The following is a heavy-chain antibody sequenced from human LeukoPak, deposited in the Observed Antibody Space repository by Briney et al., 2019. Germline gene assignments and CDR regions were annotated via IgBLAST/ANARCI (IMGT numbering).Heavy chain of an antibody. CDR1: GYTLTELS. Sequence: ASVKVSFKVSGYTLTELSMHWVRQAPGKGLEWMGGFDPEDGETIYAQKFQGRVTMTEDTSTDTAYMELSSLRSEDTAVYYCATLESKVGTFDYWGQGTLVTVSS. CDR2: FDPEDGET. CDR3: ATLESKVGTFDY. D-gene: IGHD1-26*01. V-gene: IGHV1-24*01. J-gene: IGHJ4*02.